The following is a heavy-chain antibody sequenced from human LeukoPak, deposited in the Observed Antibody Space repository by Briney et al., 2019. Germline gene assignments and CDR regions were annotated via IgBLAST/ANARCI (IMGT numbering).Heavy chain of an antibody. V-gene: IGHV4-34*01. J-gene: IGHJ4*02. D-gene: IGHD6-19*01. CDR3: ARGRSRSSGSSFDY. Sequence: PSETLSLTCAVYGGSFSGYYWSWIRQPPGKGLEWIGEINHSGSTNYNPSLKSRVTISGDTSKNQFSLNLSSVTAADTAVYYCARGRSRSSGSSFDYWGQGTLVTVSS. CDR1: GGSFSGYY. CDR2: INHSGST.